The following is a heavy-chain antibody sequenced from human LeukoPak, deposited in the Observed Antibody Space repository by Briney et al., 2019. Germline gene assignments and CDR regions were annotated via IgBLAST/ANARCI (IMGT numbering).Heavy chain of an antibody. Sequence: GGSLRLSCAASGFTFSSYGMHWIRQAPGKGLEWVAFIRYDGSNKYYADSVKGRFTISRDNSKNTLYLQMNSLRAEDTAVYYCAKDLTTVGVFDIWGQGTMVTVSS. CDR2: IRYDGSNK. J-gene: IGHJ3*02. V-gene: IGHV3-30*02. CDR3: AKDLTTVGVFDI. CDR1: GFTFSSYG. D-gene: IGHD4-23*01.